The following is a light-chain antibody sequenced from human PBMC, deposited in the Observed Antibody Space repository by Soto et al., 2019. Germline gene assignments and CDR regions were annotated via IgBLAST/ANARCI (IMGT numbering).Light chain of an antibody. CDR3: LQDHDYPWT. Sequence: IQLTQSPFSLSASVGDRVTITCRASQGISSYLAWYQQKPGKAPKLLIYAASTLQSGVPSRFSGSGSGTQFTLTINNLQPEDSATYFCLQDHDYPWTFGHGTKVEV. CDR2: AAS. V-gene: IGKV1-9*01. CDR1: QGISSY. J-gene: IGKJ1*01.